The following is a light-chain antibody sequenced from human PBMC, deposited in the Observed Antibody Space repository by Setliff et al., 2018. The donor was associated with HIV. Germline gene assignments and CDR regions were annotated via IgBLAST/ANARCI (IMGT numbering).Light chain of an antibody. Sequence: QSVLTQPPSPSGTPGQRVTISCSGGSSNIGSNTVNWYQQLPGTAPKLLIYSTYQRPSGVPDRFSGSKSGTSASLTVSGLQDEDEADYYCSSYAGRNRGVFGTGTKVTVL. J-gene: IGLJ1*01. V-gene: IGLV1-44*01. CDR3: SSYAGRNRGV. CDR1: SSNIGSNT. CDR2: STY.